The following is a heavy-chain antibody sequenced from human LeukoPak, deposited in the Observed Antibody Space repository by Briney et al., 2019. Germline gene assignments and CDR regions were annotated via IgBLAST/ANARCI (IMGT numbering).Heavy chain of an antibody. Sequence: GGSLRLSCAASGFTFSSYAMSWVRQAPEKGLEWVSAISGSGGSTYYADSVKGRFTISRDSSKNTLYLQMNSLRAEDAAVYYCAKAPVTSCRGAYCYPFDYWGQGTLVTVSS. CDR2: ISGSGGST. CDR1: GFTFSSYA. D-gene: IGHD2-21*01. CDR3: AKAPVTSCRGAYCYPFDY. V-gene: IGHV3-23*01. J-gene: IGHJ4*02.